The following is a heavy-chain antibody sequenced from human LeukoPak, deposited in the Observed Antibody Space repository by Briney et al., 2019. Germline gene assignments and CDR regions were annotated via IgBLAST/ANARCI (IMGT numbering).Heavy chain of an antibody. CDR3: ARATSGGNS. CDR1: GFTFSDYS. J-gene: IGHJ5*02. V-gene: IGHV3-21*01. CDR2: ISNSGTYI. D-gene: IGHD2-15*01. Sequence: GGSLRLSCADSGFTFSDYSMNWARQAPGKGLEWVSSISNSGTYIYYADSVKGRFTISRDNAKNSLFLQMNSLRAEDTAVYYCARATSGGNSWGQGTLVTVSS.